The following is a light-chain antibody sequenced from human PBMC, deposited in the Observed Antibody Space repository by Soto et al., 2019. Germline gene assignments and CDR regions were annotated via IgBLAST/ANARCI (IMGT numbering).Light chain of an antibody. J-gene: IGLJ2*01. CDR1: SSNIGAGYD. CDR2: GNN. V-gene: IGLV1-40*01. CDR3: QSFDTRLNSVV. Sequence: QSVVTQPPSVSGAPGQRVTISCSGSSSNIGAGYDVHWYQQCPGTAPKLLIYGNNNRPSGVPDRFSGSKSGTSASLAITGLQAEDEADYYCQSFDTRLNSVVFGGGTKLTVL.